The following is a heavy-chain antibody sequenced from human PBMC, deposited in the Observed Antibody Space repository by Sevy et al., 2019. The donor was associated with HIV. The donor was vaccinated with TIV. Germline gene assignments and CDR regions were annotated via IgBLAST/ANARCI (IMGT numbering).Heavy chain of an antibody. CDR3: AIDHRRDGMIVVPFEK. CDR2: IRSETGGGTT. D-gene: IGHD2-2*01. Sequence: GGSLRLSCAASGLSFSNAWMAWVRQAPGKGLEWVGRIRSETGGGTTDFAAFAKGKFTMSRDDPKNMLYLQMNSLKTEDTAVYYCAIDHRRDGMIVVPFEKWGLGTLVTVSS. CDR1: GLSFSNAW. J-gene: IGHJ4*02. V-gene: IGHV3-15*01.